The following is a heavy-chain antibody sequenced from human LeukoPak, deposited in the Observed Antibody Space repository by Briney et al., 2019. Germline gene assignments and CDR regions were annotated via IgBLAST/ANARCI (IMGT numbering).Heavy chain of an antibody. CDR1: GFTFSDYY. CDR2: ISGSGSTI. CDR3: ARSPGGDLPYYYYGMDV. V-gene: IGHV3-11*01. Sequence: GGSRRLSCAASGFTFSDYYMSWIRQAPGKGLEWVSYISGSGSTIYYADSVKGRFTISRDNAKNSLYLQMNSLRAEDTAVYYCARSPGGDLPYYYYGMDVWGQGTTVTVSS. J-gene: IGHJ6*02. D-gene: IGHD4-17*01.